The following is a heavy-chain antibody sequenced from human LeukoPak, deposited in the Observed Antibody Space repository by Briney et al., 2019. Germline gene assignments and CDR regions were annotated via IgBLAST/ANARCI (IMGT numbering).Heavy chain of an antibody. D-gene: IGHD3-16*01. CDR2: INKDGSEE. J-gene: IGHJ4*02. CDR1: GFTFSNHW. CDR3: ARDGDFDF. Sequence: GGSLRLSCEASGFTFSNHWMNWVRQAPGKGLEWVADINKDGSEECYVDSVKGRFTISRDNAKNSLYLQMNSLRVEDTAVYYCARDGDFDFWGQGIQVTVSS. V-gene: IGHV3-7*01.